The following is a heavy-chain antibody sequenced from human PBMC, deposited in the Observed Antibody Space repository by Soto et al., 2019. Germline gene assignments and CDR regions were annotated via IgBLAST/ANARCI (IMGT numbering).Heavy chain of an antibody. V-gene: IGHV3-74*01. CDR3: DY. CDR1: GFTLNSFF. Sequence: GGSLRLSCAASGFTLNSFFMHWVRQAPGKGLMWVSRINNDGSSTTYADSVKGRFTISRDNANNMLYLQMNSLIAEDTAVYYFDYWGQGTLVTVSS. J-gene: IGHJ4*02. CDR2: INNDGSST.